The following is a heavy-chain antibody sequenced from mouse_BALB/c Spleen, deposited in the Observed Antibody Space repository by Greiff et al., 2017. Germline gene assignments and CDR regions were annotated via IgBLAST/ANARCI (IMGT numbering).Heavy chain of an antibody. Sequence: EVKLMESGGGLVKPGGSLKLSCAASGFAFSSYDMSWVRQTPEKRLEWVAYISSGGGSTYYPDTVKGRFTISRDNAKNTLYLQMSSLKSEDTAMYYCARHNEDYAMDYWGQGTSVTVSS. V-gene: IGHV5-12-1*01. CDR2: ISSGGGST. J-gene: IGHJ4*01. CDR3: ARHNEDYAMDY. CDR1: GFAFSSYD.